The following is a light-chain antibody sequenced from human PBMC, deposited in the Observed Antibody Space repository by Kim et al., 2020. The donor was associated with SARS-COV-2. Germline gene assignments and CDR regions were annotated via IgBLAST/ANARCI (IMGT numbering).Light chain of an antibody. V-gene: IGKV1-39*01. CDR3: QQYNSNSWT. J-gene: IGKJ1*01. CDR2: AAS. Sequence: DIQMTQSPSSLSASVGDRVTITCRASQSISSYLNWYQQKPGKAPKLLIYAASSLQSGVPSRFSGSGSGTDFTLTISSLQPEDFATYYCQQYNSNSWTFGQGTKVDIK. CDR1: QSISSY.